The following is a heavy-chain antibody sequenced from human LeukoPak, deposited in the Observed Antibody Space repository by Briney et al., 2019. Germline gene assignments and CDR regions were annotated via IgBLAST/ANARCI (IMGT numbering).Heavy chain of an antibody. CDR3: AMSNYDILTGGVDY. D-gene: IGHD3-9*01. CDR1: GYTFTSYD. V-gene: IGHV1-8*01. J-gene: IGHJ4*02. Sequence: GASVNDSCKASGYTFTSYDINWVRQATGQGLEWIGWMNPNSGNTGYAQKFQGRVTMTRNTSISTAYMELSSLRSEDTAVYYCAMSNYDILTGGVDYWGQGTLVTVSS. CDR2: MNPNSGNT.